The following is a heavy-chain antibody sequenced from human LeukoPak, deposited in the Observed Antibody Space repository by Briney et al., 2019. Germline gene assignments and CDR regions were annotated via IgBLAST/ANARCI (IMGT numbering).Heavy chain of an antibody. D-gene: IGHD1-20*01. CDR1: GYTFTSYG. J-gene: IGHJ4*02. CDR3: ARDGRYNLNYADY. Sequence: EASVKVSCKASGYTFTSYGISWVRQAPGQGLEWMGWIGAYNGNTNYAQKLQGRVTKTTDTSTSTAYMELRSLRSDDTAVYYCARDGRYNLNYADYWGQGTLVSVSS. V-gene: IGHV1-18*01. CDR2: IGAYNGNT.